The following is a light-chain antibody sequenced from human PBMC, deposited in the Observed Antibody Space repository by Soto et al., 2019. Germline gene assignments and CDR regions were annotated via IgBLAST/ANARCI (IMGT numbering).Light chain of an antibody. CDR2: AAS. CDR1: QTVSSN. Sequence: EVVMTQSPATLSVAPGESATLSCRASQTVSSNLAWYQHKPGQAPRLLIYAASTRATGIPARFSGSGSGTDFTLTINNLQSEDSAVYFCQQYNNWPPFTSGPGTKVDIK. CDR3: QQYNNWPPFT. V-gene: IGKV3-15*01. J-gene: IGKJ3*01.